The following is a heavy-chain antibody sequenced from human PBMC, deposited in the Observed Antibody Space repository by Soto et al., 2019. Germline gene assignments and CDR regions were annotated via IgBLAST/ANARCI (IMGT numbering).Heavy chain of an antibody. D-gene: IGHD6-19*01. CDR1: GFTFSSYW. V-gene: IGHV3-74*01. Sequence: GGSLRLSCAASGFTFSSYWMHWVRQAPGKGLVWVSRINSDGSSTSYADSVKGRFTISRDNAKNTLYLQMNSLRAEDTAVYYCARAGGWRNYGMDVWGQGTTVTVSS. J-gene: IGHJ6*02. CDR3: ARAGGWRNYGMDV. CDR2: INSDGSST.